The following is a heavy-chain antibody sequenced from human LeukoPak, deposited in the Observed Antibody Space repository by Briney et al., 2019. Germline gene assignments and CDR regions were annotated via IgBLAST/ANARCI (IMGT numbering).Heavy chain of an antibody. CDR2: XXXXXXXXTT. Sequence: GGSLRLSCTASGFTFGDYAMSWVRQAPGKGLXXXXXXXXXXXXXTTEYAASVKGRFTISRDVSKSIAYLQMNSLKTEDTAVYYCTRDLVGYYYDSSGYLGGAFDIWGQGTMVTVSS. V-gene: IGHV3-49*04. CDR1: GFTFGDYA. CDR3: TRDLVGYYYDSSGYLGGAFDI. J-gene: IGHJ3*02. D-gene: IGHD3-22*01.